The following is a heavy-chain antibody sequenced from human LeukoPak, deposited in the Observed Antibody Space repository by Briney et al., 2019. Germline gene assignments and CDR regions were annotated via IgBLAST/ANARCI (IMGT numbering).Heavy chain of an antibody. CDR2: IYSGGST. Sequence: GGSLRLSCAASGFTVSSNYMSWVRQAPGKGLEWVSVIYSGGSTYYADSVKGRFTISRDNSKNTLYLQMNSLRAEDTAVYYCARDRGSSSWSPRDGMDVWGQGTTVTVSS. CDR3: ARDRGSSSWSPRDGMDV. V-gene: IGHV3-53*01. CDR1: GFTVSSNY. D-gene: IGHD6-13*01. J-gene: IGHJ6*02.